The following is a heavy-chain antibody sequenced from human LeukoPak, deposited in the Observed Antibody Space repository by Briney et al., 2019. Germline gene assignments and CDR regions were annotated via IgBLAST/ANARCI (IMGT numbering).Heavy chain of an antibody. V-gene: IGHV3-30-3*01. CDR1: GFTFSSYA. Sequence: GGSLRLSCAASGFTFSSYAMHWVRQAPGKGLEWVAVISYDETNKYYADSVKGRFTISRDNSKNTLYLQMDSLRAEDTAVYYCATFGSGSYQRFDYWGQGTLVTVSS. D-gene: IGHD3-10*01. CDR2: ISYDETNK. J-gene: IGHJ4*02. CDR3: ATFGSGSYQRFDY.